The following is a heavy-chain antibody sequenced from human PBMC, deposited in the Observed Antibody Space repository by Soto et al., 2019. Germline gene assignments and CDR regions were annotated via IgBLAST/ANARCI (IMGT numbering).Heavy chain of an antibody. Sequence: PGGSLRLSCAASGFTVSSNYMSWVRQAPGKGLEWVSVIYSGGSTYYADSVKGRFTISRDNSKNTLYLQMNSLRAEDTAVYYCASQNCYDSSGYYSDFDYWGHGT. D-gene: IGHD3-22*01. CDR2: IYSGGST. CDR1: GFTVSSNY. J-gene: IGHJ4*01. CDR3: ASQNCYDSSGYYSDFDY. V-gene: IGHV3-66*04.